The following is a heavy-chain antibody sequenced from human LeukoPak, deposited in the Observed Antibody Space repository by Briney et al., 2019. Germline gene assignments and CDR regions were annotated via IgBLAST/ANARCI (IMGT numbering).Heavy chain of an antibody. CDR2: ITTNGDST. Sequence: PGGSLRLSCAASGFTFSYYAMHWVRQAPGKGLEYVSAITTNGDSTYYANSVKGRFTISRDNSKNTLYLQIGSLRAEDMAVYYCARWVSTSYDAFDIWGQGTMVTVSS. CDR1: GFTFSYYA. V-gene: IGHV3-64*01. D-gene: IGHD2-2*01. J-gene: IGHJ3*02. CDR3: ARWVSTSYDAFDI.